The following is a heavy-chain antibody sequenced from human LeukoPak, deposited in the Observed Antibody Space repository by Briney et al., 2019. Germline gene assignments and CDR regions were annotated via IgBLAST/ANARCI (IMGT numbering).Heavy chain of an antibody. V-gene: IGHV4-34*01. D-gene: IGHD3-22*01. Sequence: SETLSLTCAVYGGSFSGYYWSWIRQPPGKGLEWIGEINHSGSTNYNPSLKSRVTISVDTSKNQFSLKLSSVTAADTAVYYCARVSYSSGYYPFFDYWGQGTLVTVSS. CDR3: ARVSYSSGYYPFFDY. J-gene: IGHJ4*02. CDR2: INHSGST. CDR1: GGSFSGYY.